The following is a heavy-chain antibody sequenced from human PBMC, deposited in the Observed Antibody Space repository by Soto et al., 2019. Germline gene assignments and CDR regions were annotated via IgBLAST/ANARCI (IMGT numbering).Heavy chain of an antibody. Sequence: PSETLSLTCTVSGGSTSSYYWSWIRQPPGKGLEWIGYIYYSGSTNYSPSLKSRVTISVDTSKNQSSLKLSSVTAADTAVYYCARSYYYGSGSYYLDYWGQGTLVTVSS. D-gene: IGHD3-10*01. J-gene: IGHJ4*02. V-gene: IGHV4-59*01. CDR3: ARSYYYGSGSYYLDY. CDR2: IYYSGST. CDR1: GGSTSSYY.